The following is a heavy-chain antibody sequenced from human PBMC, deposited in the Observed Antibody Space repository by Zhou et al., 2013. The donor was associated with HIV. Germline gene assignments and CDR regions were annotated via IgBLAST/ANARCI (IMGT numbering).Heavy chain of an antibody. CDR2: IIPIFGTA. CDR3: ATLGVLRVGHYYGSGSYFDY. D-gene: IGHD3-10*01. Sequence: QVQLVQSGAEVKKPGSSVKVSCKASGGTFSSYAISWVRQAPGQGLEWMGGIIPIFGTANYAQKFQGRVTITADESTSTAYMELSSLRSEDTAVYYCATLGVLRVGHYYGSGSYFDYWGQGTLVTVSS. CDR1: GGTFSSYA. J-gene: IGHJ4*02. V-gene: IGHV1-69*12.